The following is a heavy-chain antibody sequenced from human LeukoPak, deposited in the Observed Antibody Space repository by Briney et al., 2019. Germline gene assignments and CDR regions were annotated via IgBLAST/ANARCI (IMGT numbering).Heavy chain of an antibody. J-gene: IGHJ5*02. CDR2: INPNSGGT. CDR1: GYTFTGYY. V-gene: IGHV1-2*02. D-gene: IGHD2-2*02. CDR3: ARAYIVVVPAAISWFDP. Sequence: ASVKVSCEASGYTFTGYYMHWVRQAPGQGLEWMGWINPNSGGTNYAQRFQGRVTVTRDTSISTAYMELSRLRSDDTAVYYCARAYIVVVPAAISWFDPWGQGTLVTVSS.